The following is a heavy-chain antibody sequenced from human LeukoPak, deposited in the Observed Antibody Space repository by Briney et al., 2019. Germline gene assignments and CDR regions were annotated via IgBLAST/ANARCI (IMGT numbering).Heavy chain of an antibody. CDR1: GFTFSSYG. Sequence: PGGTLRLSCAASGFTFSSYGMSWVRQAPGKGLEWVSAISGSGGSTYYADSVKGRFTISRDNSKNTLYLQMNSLRAEDTAVYYCARKPTVTRAYYYYMDVWGKGTTVTVSS. CDR3: ARKPTVTRAYYYYMDV. V-gene: IGHV3-23*01. D-gene: IGHD4-17*01. CDR2: ISGSGGST. J-gene: IGHJ6*03.